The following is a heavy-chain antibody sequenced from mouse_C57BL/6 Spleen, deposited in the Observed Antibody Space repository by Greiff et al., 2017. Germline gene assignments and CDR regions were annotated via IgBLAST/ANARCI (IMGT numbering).Heavy chain of an antibody. CDR3: ARPITTVVANWYFDV. V-gene: IGHV1-82*01. Sequence: QVQLKQSGPELVKPGASVKISCKASGYAFSSSWMNWVKQRPGKGLEWIGRIYPGDGDPNYNGKFKGKATLTADKSSSTAYMQLSSLTSEDSAVYFCARPITTVVANWYFDVWGTGTTVTVSS. CDR1: GYAFSSSW. CDR2: IYPGDGDP. D-gene: IGHD1-1*01. J-gene: IGHJ1*03.